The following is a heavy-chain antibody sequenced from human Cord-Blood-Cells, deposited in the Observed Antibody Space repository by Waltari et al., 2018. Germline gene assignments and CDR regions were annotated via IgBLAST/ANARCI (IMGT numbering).Heavy chain of an antibody. V-gene: IGHV3-43*02. Sequence: EVQLVASGGGVVQPGGSLRLSCAASVFTFHDYALHWVRQAPGKGLEWVSLIGGDGSSTYYADSVKGRFTISRDNSKNSLYLQMNRLRTEDTALYYCAKGMIVVVTAVDYWGQGTLVTVSS. J-gene: IGHJ4*02. CDR1: VFTFHDYA. D-gene: IGHD2-21*02. CDR2: IGGDGSST. CDR3: AKGMIVVVTAVDY.